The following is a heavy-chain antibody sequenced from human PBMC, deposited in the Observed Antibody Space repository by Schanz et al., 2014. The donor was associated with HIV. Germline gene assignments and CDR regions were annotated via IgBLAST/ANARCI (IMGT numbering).Heavy chain of an antibody. CDR2: IWYDGSNK. D-gene: IGHD4-17*01. J-gene: IGHJ4*02. CDR1: GFTFSNYG. Sequence: VQLLESGGGLVQPGGSLRLSCAVSGFTFSNYGMHWVRQAPGKGLEWVAAIWYDGSNKFYADSVKGRFTISRDNSKNTLYLQMNNLRAEDTAVYGCARQGLRFSFWLDYWGQGTPVTVS. CDR3: ARQGLRFSFWLDY. V-gene: IGHV3-33*08.